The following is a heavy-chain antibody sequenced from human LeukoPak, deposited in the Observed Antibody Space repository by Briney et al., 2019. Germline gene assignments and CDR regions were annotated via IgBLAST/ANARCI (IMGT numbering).Heavy chain of an antibody. Sequence: GGSLRLSCAASGFTFSSYSMNWVRQAPGKGLEWVSSISSSSSYIYYADSVRGRFTISRDNSKNTLYLQMNSLRAEDTAVYYCAKESVAGTLDYWGQGTLVTVSS. D-gene: IGHD6-19*01. CDR2: ISSSSSYI. V-gene: IGHV3-21*01. CDR1: GFTFSSYS. J-gene: IGHJ4*02. CDR3: AKESVAGTLDY.